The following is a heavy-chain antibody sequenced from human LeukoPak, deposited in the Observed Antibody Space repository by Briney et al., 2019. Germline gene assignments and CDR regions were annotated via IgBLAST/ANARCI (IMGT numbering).Heavy chain of an antibody. J-gene: IGHJ3*02. Sequence: SETLSLTCTVSGGSISSYYWSWIRQPAGKGLEWIGRIYTSGSTNYNPSLKSRVTMSVDTSKSQFSLKLSSVTAADTAVYYCARLYSSSWYGAFDIWGQGTMVTVSS. D-gene: IGHD6-13*01. CDR3: ARLYSSSWYGAFDI. CDR1: GGSISSYY. V-gene: IGHV4-4*07. CDR2: IYTSGST.